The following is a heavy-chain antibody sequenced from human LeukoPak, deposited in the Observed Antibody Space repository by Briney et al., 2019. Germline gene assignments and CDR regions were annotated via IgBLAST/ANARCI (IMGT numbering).Heavy chain of an antibody. D-gene: IGHD4-17*01. CDR2: INHSGST. Sequence: PSETLSLTCAVYGGSFSGYYWSWIRQPPGKGLEWIGEINHSGSTNYNPSLKSRVTISVDTSKNQFSLKLSSVTAADTAVYYCARDSPNGDYGSDYWGQGTLVTVSS. V-gene: IGHV4-34*09. CDR3: ARDSPNGDYGSDY. J-gene: IGHJ4*02. CDR1: GGSFSGYY.